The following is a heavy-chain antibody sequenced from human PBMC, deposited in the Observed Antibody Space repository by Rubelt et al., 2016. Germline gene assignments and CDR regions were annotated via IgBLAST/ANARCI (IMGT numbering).Heavy chain of an antibody. CDR1: GGSISSGGYY. CDR2: IYYSGST. J-gene: IGHJ3*02. Sequence: QVQLQESGPGLVKPSQTLSLTCTVSGGSISSGGYYWSWIRQHPGKGLEWIGYIYYSGSTYYNPSLKSRVTISVYTSNNEFSLKLSSVTAADTAVFYWARSSSSSGVDAFDIWGQGTMVTVSS. CDR3: ARSSSSSGVDAFDI. V-gene: IGHV4-31*03. D-gene: IGHD6-6*01.